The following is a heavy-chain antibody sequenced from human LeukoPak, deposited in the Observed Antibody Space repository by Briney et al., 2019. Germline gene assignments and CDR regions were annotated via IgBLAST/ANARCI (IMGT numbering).Heavy chain of an antibody. CDR1: GYTFTSYG. V-gene: IGHV1-18*04. Sequence: ASVKVSCKASGYTFTSYGISWVRQAPGQGLEWMGWISAYNGNTNYAQKLQGRVTVTTDTSTSTAYMELRSLRSDDTAVYYCARARSSSWYNWFDPWGQGTLVTVSS. CDR3: ARARSSSWYNWFDP. D-gene: IGHD6-13*01. CDR2: ISAYNGNT. J-gene: IGHJ5*02.